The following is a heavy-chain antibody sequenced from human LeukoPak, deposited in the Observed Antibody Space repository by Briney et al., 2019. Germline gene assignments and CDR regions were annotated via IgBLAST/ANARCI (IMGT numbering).Heavy chain of an antibody. Sequence: SETLSLTCTVSGGSIRSYYWSWIRQPAGKGLEWVGRIYTSGSTNYNPSLKSRVTISVDTSKNQFSLKLSSVTAADTAVYYCARVYYDILTGYPDAFDIWGQGTMVTVSS. J-gene: IGHJ3*02. CDR3: ARVYYDILTGYPDAFDI. CDR2: IYTSGST. D-gene: IGHD3-9*01. V-gene: IGHV4-4*07. CDR1: GGSIRSYY.